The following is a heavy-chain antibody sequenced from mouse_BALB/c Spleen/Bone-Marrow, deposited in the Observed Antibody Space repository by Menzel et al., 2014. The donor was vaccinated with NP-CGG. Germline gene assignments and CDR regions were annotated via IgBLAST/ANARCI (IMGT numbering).Heavy chain of an antibody. CDR2: ISTYNGNT. CDR3: ARDVYPSISY. D-gene: IGHD1-3*01. J-gene: IGHJ4*01. Sequence: QVQLQQPGPEVVRPGVSVKISCKGSGYTFTDYAMHWVKQSHAKSLEWIGVISTYNGNTNYNQKFKGKATMTVDKSSSTAYIDLTRLSSYASAFYYSARDVYPSISYWVQLPSVTVSS. V-gene: IGHV1-67*01. CDR1: GYTFTDYA.